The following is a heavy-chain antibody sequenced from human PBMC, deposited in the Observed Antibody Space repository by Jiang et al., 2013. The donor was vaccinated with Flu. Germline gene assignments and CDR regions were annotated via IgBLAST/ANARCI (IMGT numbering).Heavy chain of an antibody. Sequence: GAEVKKPGSSVKVSCKASGGTFSSYAISWMRQAPGQGLEWMGGIIPIFGTANYAQKFQGRVTITADKSTSTAYMELRSLRSDDTAVYYCARVGRDILTGSLSWGYYFDYWGQGTLVTVSS. CDR2: IIPIFGTA. CDR1: GGTFSSYA. D-gene: IGHD3-9*01. V-gene: IGHV1-69*06. J-gene: IGHJ4*02. CDR3: ARVGRDILTGSLSWGYYFDY.